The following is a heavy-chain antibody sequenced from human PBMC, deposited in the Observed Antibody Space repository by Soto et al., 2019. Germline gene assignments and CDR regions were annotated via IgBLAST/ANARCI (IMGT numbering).Heavy chain of an antibody. CDR1: GGSITSSSHF. V-gene: IGHV4-39*01. J-gene: IGHJ5*02. Sequence: SEILSLTCSASGGSITSSSHFWGWVRQPPGKGLEWIGTIYFTGNTYYTPSLKSRLTMSIDTSKNEFSLRLNSVTAADTAVYYCAGQTFTIAAASYGRSNWFDPWGPGTLVTRLL. D-gene: IGHD6-25*01. CDR2: IYFTGNT. CDR3: AGQTFTIAAASYGRSNWFDP.